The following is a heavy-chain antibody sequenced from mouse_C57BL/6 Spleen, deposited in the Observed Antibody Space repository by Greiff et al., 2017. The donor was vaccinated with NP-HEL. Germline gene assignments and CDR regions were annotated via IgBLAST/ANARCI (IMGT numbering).Heavy chain of an antibody. CDR3: ARRGCEGYFDY. Sequence: DVLLVESGGGLVKPGGSLKLSCAASGFTFSSYTMSWVRQTPAKRLEWVATISGGGGNTYYPDSVKGRFTISRDNAKNTLYLQMSSLRSEDTAMYYCARRGCEGYFDYWGKGTTLTVSS. V-gene: IGHV5-9*01. CDR2: ISGGGGNT. J-gene: IGHJ2*01. CDR1: GFTFSSYT. D-gene: IGHD3-3*01.